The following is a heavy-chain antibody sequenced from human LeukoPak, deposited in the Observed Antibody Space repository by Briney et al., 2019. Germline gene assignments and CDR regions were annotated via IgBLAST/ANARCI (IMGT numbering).Heavy chain of an antibody. J-gene: IGHJ5*02. CDR2: IIPIFGTA. CDR1: GYTFTSYG. V-gene: IGHV1-69*13. Sequence: GASVKVSCKASGYTFTSYGISWVRQAPGQGLEWMGGIIPIFGTANYAQKFQGRVTITADESTSTAYMELSSLRSEDTAVYYCARDVKSWGQGTLVTVSS. CDR3: ARDVKS.